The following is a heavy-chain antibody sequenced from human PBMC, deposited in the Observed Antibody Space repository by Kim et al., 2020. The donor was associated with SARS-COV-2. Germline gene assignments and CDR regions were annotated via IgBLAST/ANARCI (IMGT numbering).Heavy chain of an antibody. CDR1: GFTFDDYT. CDR2: ISWDGGST. Sequence: GGSLRLSCAASGFTFDDYTMHWVRQAPGKGLEWVSLISWDGGSTYYADSVKGRFTISRDNSKNSLYLQMNSLRTEDTALYYCAKGRRGCTNGVCYTGNDYYYYYGMDVWPRDHGHRLL. J-gene: IGHJ6*02. V-gene: IGHV3-43*01. D-gene: IGHD2-8*01. CDR3: AKGRRGCTNGVCYTGNDYYYYYGMDV.